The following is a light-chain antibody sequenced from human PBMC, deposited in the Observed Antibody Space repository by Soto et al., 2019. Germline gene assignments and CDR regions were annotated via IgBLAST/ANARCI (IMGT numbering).Light chain of an antibody. V-gene: IGKV1-39*01. CDR2: AAS. J-gene: IGKJ4*01. Sequence: IQMTQSPSSLSASVGDRVTTTCRASQSITTYLNWYRQKPGKAPKLLIYAASSLQSGVPSRFSGSGSETEFTLSISSLQPEDFATYFCQQIYSAPLTFGGGTKVDIK. CDR3: QQIYSAPLT. CDR1: QSITTY.